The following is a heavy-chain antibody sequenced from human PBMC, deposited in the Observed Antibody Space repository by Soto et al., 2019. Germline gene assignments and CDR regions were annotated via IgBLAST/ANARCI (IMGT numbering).Heavy chain of an antibody. J-gene: IGHJ4*02. CDR1: GGSVSSGSYY. V-gene: IGHV4-61*01. Sequence: PSETLSLTCTVSGGSVSSGSYYWSWIRQPPGKGLEWIGYIYYNGNTNYNPSLKSRVTFSVDTSKNQFSLNLSSVTAADTAVYYCATGDPMVRGVTHDRFDYWGQGTLVTVSS. CDR3: ATGDPMVRGVTHDRFDY. D-gene: IGHD3-10*01. CDR2: IYYNGNT.